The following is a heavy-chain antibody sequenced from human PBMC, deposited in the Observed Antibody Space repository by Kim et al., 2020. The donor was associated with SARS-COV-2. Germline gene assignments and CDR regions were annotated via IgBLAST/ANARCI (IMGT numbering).Heavy chain of an antibody. CDR3: ARAPSPTYSSSRGYFDY. Sequence: GGSLRLSCAASGFTFSSYSMNWVRQAPGKGLEWVSSICSSSSYIYYADSVKGRFTISRDNAKNSLYLQMISLRAEDTAVYYCARAPSPTYSSSRGYFDYWGQGTLVTVSS. CDR1: GFTFSSYS. CDR2: ICSSSSYI. J-gene: IGHJ4*02. D-gene: IGHD6-13*01. V-gene: IGHV3-21*01.